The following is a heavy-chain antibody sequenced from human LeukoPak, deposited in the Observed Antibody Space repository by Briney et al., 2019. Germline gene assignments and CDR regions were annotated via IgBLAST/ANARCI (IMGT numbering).Heavy chain of an antibody. CDR2: IYYSGST. CDR3: ARPTCYYGSGSTY. J-gene: IGHJ4*02. V-gene: IGHV4-39*01. Sequence: SETLSLTCTVSGGSISSSSYYWAWIRQPPGKWLEWIGSIYYSGSTYYNPSLKSRVTISVDTSKNQFSLKLTSVTAADTAVYYCARPTCYYGSGSTYWGQGTLVTVSS. CDR1: GGSISSSSYY. D-gene: IGHD3-10*01.